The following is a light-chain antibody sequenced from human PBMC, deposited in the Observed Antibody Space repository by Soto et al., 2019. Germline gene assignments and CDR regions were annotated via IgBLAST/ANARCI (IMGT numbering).Light chain of an antibody. CDR3: QHYNNYPWT. CDR2: KAS. J-gene: IGKJ1*01. V-gene: IGKV1-5*03. Sequence: DIQMTQSPSTLSASVGDRVTITCRASQSISSWLAWYQQKPGKAPKLLIYKASSIESGVPSGFSGSGSGTEFTLTISSLQPDDFATYYCQHYNNYPWTFGQGTKVEIK. CDR1: QSISSW.